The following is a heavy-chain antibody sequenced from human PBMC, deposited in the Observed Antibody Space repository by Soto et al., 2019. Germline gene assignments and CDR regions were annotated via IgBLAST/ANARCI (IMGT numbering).Heavy chain of an antibody. V-gene: IGHV1-18*04. J-gene: IGHJ6*02. CDR2: ISTHNGNT. D-gene: IGHD6-19*01. CDR3: ARYGYSSGWYLGTGMDI. CDR1: GYSFSDYG. Sequence: QVQLVQSGAEVKKPGASLKVSCQASGYSFSDYGIAWVRQAPGQGLAWVGWISTHNGNTNYAQKFQGRVTMTTDTSANTAYMELRSLRSDDTAMYYCARYGYSSGWYLGTGMDIWGQGTPVTVSS.